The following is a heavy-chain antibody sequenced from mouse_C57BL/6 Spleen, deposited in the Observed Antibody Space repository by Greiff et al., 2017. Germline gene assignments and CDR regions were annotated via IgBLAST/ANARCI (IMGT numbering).Heavy chain of an antibody. Sequence: VQLQQSGPELVKPGASVKISCKASGYSFTGYYMNWVKQSPEKSLEWLGEINPSTGGTTYNQKFKAKATLTVDKSSSTAYMQLKSLTSEDSAVYYCARKGSGGAMDYWGQGTSVTVSS. D-gene: IGHD1-1*02. CDR2: INPSTGGT. V-gene: IGHV1-42*01. J-gene: IGHJ4*01. CDR1: GYSFTGYY. CDR3: ARKGSGGAMDY.